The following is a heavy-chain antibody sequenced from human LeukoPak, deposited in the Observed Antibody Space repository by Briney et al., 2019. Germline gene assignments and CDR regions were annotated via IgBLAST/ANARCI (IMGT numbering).Heavy chain of an antibody. CDR2: INQDGSET. Sequence: PGGSLRLSCAAPGFTFSTYFMNWVRQTPGRGLEWMACINQDGSETYYVDSVRGRFTISRDSTKNSVYLQMNSLRAEDTAVYYCVRDLGHSRHYFEYWGQGALVTVSS. V-gene: IGHV3-7*01. J-gene: IGHJ4*02. D-gene: IGHD7-27*01. CDR3: VRDLGHSRHYFEY. CDR1: GFTFSTYF.